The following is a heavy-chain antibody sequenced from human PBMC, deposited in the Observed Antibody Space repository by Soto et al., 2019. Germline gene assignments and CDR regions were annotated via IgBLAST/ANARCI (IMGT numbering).Heavy chain of an antibody. Sequence: GGSLRLSCEASGFTFSSYAMSWVRQAPGKGLEWVAAIRGGGDKTYYAESVRGRFTISRDNSKNTLDLQMDSLRVEDTAVYFCAKPKYSSSWDDAFNVWGPGTKVTVSS. CDR3: AKPKYSSSWDDAFNV. CDR1: GFTFSSYA. CDR2: IRGGGDKT. V-gene: IGHV3-23*01. J-gene: IGHJ3*01. D-gene: IGHD2-2*01.